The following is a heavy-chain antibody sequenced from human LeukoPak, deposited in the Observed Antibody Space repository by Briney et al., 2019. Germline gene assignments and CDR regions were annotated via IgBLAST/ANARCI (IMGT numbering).Heavy chain of an antibody. V-gene: IGHV3-23*01. D-gene: IGHD1-26*01. Sequence: GGSPRLSCAASGFTFSSYAMSWVRQAPGKGLEWVSAISGSGGSTYYADSVKGWFTISRDNSKNTLYLQMNSLRAEDTAVYYCAKESWYSGSYGDYWGQGTLVTVSS. CDR1: GFTFSSYA. CDR3: AKESWYSGSYGDY. J-gene: IGHJ4*02. CDR2: ISGSGGST.